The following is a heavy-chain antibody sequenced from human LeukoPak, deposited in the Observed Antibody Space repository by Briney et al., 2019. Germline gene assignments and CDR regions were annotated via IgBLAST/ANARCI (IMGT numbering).Heavy chain of an antibody. J-gene: IGHJ4*02. CDR3: ARVGTPTAPPPPPLIDY. CDR1: GGSISGYY. D-gene: IGHD3-10*01. CDR2: IYYSGTT. V-gene: IGHV4-59*08. Sequence: PSETLSLTCSVSGGSISGYYWSWIRQPPGKGLEWIGYIYYSGTTIYNPSLKSRLTISLDTSKNQFSLNLSSVTAADTAVYYCARVGTPTAPPPPPLIDYWGQGTLVTVSS.